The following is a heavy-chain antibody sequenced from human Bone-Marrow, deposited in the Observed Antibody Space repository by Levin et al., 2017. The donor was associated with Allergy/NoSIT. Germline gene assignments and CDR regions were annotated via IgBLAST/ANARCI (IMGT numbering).Heavy chain of an antibody. D-gene: IGHD3-3*01. CDR1: GGTFSSYA. CDR2: IIPIFGTA. Sequence: KISCKASGGTFSSYAISWVRQAPGQGLEWMGGIIPIFGTANYAQKFQGRVTITADKSTSTAYMELSSLRSEDTAVYYCARGHSDSIWSGYPFYYYDYGMDGWGQGTTVTVSS. V-gene: IGHV1-69*06. CDR3: ARGHSDSIWSGYPFYYYDYGMDG. J-gene: IGHJ6*02.